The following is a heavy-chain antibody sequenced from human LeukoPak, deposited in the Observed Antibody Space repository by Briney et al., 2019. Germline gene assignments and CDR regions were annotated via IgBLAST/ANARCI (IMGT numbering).Heavy chain of an antibody. Sequence: ASVKVSCKASGYSFTGSAMNWVRQAPGQGLEWMGWINTNTGNPTYAQGFTGRFVFSLDTSVSTAYLQISSLKAEDTAVYYCARDPHSSGWYGSVWFDPWGQGTLVTVSS. CDR3: ARDPHSSGWYGSVWFDP. J-gene: IGHJ5*02. CDR2: INTNTGNP. V-gene: IGHV7-4-1*02. D-gene: IGHD6-19*01. CDR1: GYSFTGSA.